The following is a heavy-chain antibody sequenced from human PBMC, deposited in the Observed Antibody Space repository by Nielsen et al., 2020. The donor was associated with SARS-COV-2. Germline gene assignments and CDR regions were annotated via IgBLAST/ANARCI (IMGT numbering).Heavy chain of an antibody. Sequence: SETLSLTCTVSGGSISNVGYYWSWIRQSPGKGLEWIGYIYYSGNTNYNPSLKSRVTISVDTSKNQFSLKLSSVTAADTAVYYCARDDDNWGSLAYWGQGTLVTVSS. J-gene: IGHJ4*02. CDR3: ARDDDNWGSLAY. CDR2: IYYSGNT. D-gene: IGHD7-27*01. V-gene: IGHV4-61*08. CDR1: GGSISNVGYY.